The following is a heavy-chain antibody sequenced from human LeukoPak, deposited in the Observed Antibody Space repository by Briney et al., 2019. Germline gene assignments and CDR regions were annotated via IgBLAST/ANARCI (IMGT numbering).Heavy chain of an antibody. CDR3: ATNEGYGGKVGSYFDY. Sequence: GESLKISCKGSGYNFASYWIGWVRQMPGKGLEWRGIIYPGESDTRSSPSFQGQVTISADKSISTAYLRWSSLKASDTAMYYCATNEGYGGKVGSYFDYWGQGTLVTVSS. CDR2: IYPGESDT. CDR1: GYNFASYW. V-gene: IGHV5-51*01. D-gene: IGHD4-23*01. J-gene: IGHJ4*01.